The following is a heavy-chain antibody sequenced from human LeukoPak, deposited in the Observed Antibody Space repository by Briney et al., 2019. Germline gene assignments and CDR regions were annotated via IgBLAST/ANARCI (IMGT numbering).Heavy chain of an antibody. J-gene: IGHJ4*02. V-gene: IGHV3-74*01. Sequence: QPGGSLRLSCAASGLTFSIYWMHWVRQAPGQGLVWVSRVHSGGTNYADSVKGRFTISRDNSKNTLYLQMNSLRAEDTAVYYCATDRVQRYKAYDIAYWGQGTLVTVS. CDR2: VHSGGT. CDR1: GLTFSIYW. CDR3: ATDRVQRYKAYDIAY. D-gene: IGHD5-12*01.